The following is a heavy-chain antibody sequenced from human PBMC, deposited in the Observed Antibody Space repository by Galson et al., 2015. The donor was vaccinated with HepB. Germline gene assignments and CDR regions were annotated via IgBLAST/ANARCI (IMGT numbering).Heavy chain of an antibody. D-gene: IGHD3-9*01. CDR1: GFSLSTSGVG. Sequence: PALVNPTQTLTLTCTFSGFSLSTSGVGVGWIRQPPGKALKWLALIYWDDDKRYSPSLKSRLTITKDTSKNQVVHTMTNMDPVDTATYYCAHRIVARYFDWLSMGWFDPWGQGTLVTVSS. V-gene: IGHV2-5*02. CDR3: AHRIVARYFDWLSMGWFDP. CDR2: IYWDDDK. J-gene: IGHJ5*02.